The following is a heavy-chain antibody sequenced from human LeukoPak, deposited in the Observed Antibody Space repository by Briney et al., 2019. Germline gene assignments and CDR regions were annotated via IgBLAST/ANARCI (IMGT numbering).Heavy chain of an antibody. V-gene: IGHV4-39*01. Sequence: PSETLSLTCTVSGGSISSSSYYWGWIRQPPGKGLEWIGSIYYSGSTYYNPSLKSRVTISVDTSKNQFSLKLSSVTAADTAVYYCARIMRMIPPKDYYFDYWGQGTLVTVSS. J-gene: IGHJ4*02. D-gene: IGHD3-16*01. CDR3: ARIMRMIPPKDYYFDY. CDR1: GGSISSSSYY. CDR2: IYYSGST.